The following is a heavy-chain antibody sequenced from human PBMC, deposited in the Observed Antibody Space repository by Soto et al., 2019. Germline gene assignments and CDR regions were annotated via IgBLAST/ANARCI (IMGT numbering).Heavy chain of an antibody. J-gene: IGHJ4*02. CDR3: AKPIFTFASGTYPPFDY. D-gene: IGHD3-10*01. Sequence: GGSLRLSCVASGFTFSDYGMSWVRQALGKGLEWVSGITGSGSSTSYADSVKGRFTFSRDNSKNTLYLQLNSLRADDTAVYYCAKPIFTFASGTYPPFDYWGQGTLVTVSS. CDR1: GFTFSDYG. V-gene: IGHV3-23*01. CDR2: ITGSGSST.